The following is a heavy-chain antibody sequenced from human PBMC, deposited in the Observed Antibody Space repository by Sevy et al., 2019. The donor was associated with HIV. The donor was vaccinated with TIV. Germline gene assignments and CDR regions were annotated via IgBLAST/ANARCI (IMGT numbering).Heavy chain of an antibody. CDR1: GFTFSSYG. D-gene: IGHD3-22*01. Sequence: GGSLRLSCTASGFTFSSYGMYWVRQAPGKGLEWVAVISYDGNNKDYADSVKGRFTISRDNSKNTLYLQMNSLRAEDTAVYYCASHYYDSTGYYYPLDYWGQGTLVTVSS. CDR3: ASHYYDSTGYYYPLDY. J-gene: IGHJ4*02. V-gene: IGHV3-30*04. CDR2: ISYDGNNK.